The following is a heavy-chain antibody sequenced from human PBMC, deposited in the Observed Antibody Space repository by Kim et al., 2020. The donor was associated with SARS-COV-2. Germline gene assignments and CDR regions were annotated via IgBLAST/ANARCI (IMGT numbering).Heavy chain of an antibody. D-gene: IGHD3-22*01. V-gene: IGHV3-33*01. CDR2: IWYDGSNK. CDR3: ARGPKSYYYDSSGYFDY. J-gene: IGHJ4*02. CDR1: GFTFSSYG. Sequence: GGSLRLSCAASGFTFSSYGMHWVRQAPGKGLEWVAVIWYDGSNKYYADSVKGRFTISRDNSKNTLYLQMNSLRAEDTAVYYCARGPKSYYYDSSGYFDYWGQGTLVTVSS.